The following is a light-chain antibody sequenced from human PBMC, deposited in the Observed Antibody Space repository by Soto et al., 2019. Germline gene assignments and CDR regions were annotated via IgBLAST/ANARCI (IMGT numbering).Light chain of an antibody. V-gene: IGLV4-69*01. Sequence: QLVLTQSPSASASLGASVKLICTLSSGHSSYAIAWHQQQPEKGPRYLMKVNSDGSHSKGDGIPDRFSGSSSGAERYLIISSLQSEDEADYYCQTWGTAIRVFGGGTKLTVL. CDR2: VNSDGSH. CDR3: QTWGTAIRV. J-gene: IGLJ3*02. CDR1: SGHSSYA.